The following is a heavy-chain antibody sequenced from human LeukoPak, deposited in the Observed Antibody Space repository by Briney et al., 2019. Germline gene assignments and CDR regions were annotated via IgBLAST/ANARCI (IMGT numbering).Heavy chain of an antibody. CDR3: ARDPTTVVTTPYYFDF. V-gene: IGHV4-34*01. CDR1: GGSFSGYH. J-gene: IGHJ4*02. D-gene: IGHD4-23*01. Sequence: SETLSLTCAVHGGSFSGYHWSWIRQSPGKGLEWIGEINDRGQTNYNPSLESRVTISVDTSKKQFSLKLNSVTAADTAVYYCARDPTTVVTTPYYFDFWGQGTMVTVSS. CDR2: INDRGQT.